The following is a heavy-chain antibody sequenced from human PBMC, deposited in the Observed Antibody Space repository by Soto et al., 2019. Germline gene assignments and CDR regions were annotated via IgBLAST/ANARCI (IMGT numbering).Heavy chain of an antibody. CDR3: VRQRGNYFDF. V-gene: IGHV4-59*11. CDR1: GDSINSRY. D-gene: IGHD3-10*01. J-gene: IGHJ4*02. Sequence: TLSLTCSVSGDSINSRYWSWIRQPPGKGLEWIGYIDYVGSTNCAPSLQSRVTMSVDTSKNQVSLKLRYVTAADTAVYYCVRQRGNYFDFWGQGTLVTVS. CDR2: IDYVGST.